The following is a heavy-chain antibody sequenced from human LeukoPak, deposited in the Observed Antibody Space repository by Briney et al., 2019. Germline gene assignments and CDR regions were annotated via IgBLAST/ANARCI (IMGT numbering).Heavy chain of an antibody. CDR1: RFTFSNYW. J-gene: IGHJ4*02. D-gene: IGHD6-13*01. CDR3: ARRSSSWWPGAGYFDY. CDR2: INTDGSST. Sequence: PGGSLRLSCAASRFTFSNYWMHWVRQAPGEGLVWVSRINTDGSSTKYADSVKGRFTISRDNSKNTLYLQMNSLRAEDTAVYYCARRSSSWWPGAGYFDYWGQGTLVTVSS. V-gene: IGHV3-74*03.